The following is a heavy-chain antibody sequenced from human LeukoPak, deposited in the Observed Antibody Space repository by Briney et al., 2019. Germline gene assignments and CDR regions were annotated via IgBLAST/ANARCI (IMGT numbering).Heavy chain of an antibody. V-gene: IGHV3-30*02. Sequence: PGGSLRLSCAASGFTFSSYGMHWVRLAPGKGLEWVAFIRYDGSNKYYADSVKGRFTISRDNSKNTLYLQMNSLRAEDTAVYYCARAKDSSGYYRTAEYFQHWGQGTLVTVSS. CDR3: ARAKDSSGYYRTAEYFQH. CDR2: IRYDGSNK. CDR1: GFTFSSYG. J-gene: IGHJ1*01. D-gene: IGHD3-22*01.